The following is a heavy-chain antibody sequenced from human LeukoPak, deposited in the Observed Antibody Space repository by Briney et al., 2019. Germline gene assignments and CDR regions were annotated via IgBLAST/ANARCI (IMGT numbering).Heavy chain of an antibody. V-gene: IGHV4-59*08. CDR3: ARTLVRGVLRGWFDP. Sequence: SETLSLTCTVSGGSISSYYWSWIRQPPGKGLEWIGYIYYSGSTNYNPSLKSRVTISVDTSRNQFSLKLRSVIDADTAVYSCARTLVRGVLRGWFDPWGQGTLVIVSS. J-gene: IGHJ5*02. CDR2: IYYSGST. D-gene: IGHD3-10*01. CDR1: GGSISSYY.